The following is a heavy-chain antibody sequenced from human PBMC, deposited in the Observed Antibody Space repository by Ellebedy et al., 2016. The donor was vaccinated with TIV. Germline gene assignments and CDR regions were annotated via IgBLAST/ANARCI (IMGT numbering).Heavy chain of an antibody. J-gene: IGHJ4*02. D-gene: IGHD6-19*01. CDR3: ARVLAGWLGSGWYPTHDY. Sequence: SETLSLXXTVSGGSISSSSYYWGWIRQPPGKGLEWIGSIYYSGSTYYNPSLKSRVTISVDTSKNQFSLKLSSVTAADTAVYYCARVLAGWLGSGWYPTHDYWGQGTLVTVSS. CDR2: IYYSGST. CDR1: GGSISSSSYY. V-gene: IGHV4-39*07.